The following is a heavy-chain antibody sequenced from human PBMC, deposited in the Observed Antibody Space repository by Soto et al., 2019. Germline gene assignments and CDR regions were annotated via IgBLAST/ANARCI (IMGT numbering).Heavy chain of an antibody. D-gene: IGHD1-26*01. J-gene: IGHJ4*02. CDR2: IKNDGSTT. Sequence: GGPLRLSYVASGFTFISYAMHWVRQAPGKGLVWVSRIKNDGSTTSYVDSVKGRFTMSRDNAKNTLYLQMNSLRAEDTAVYYCASGRTDSRCYFDYWGKGTLVTVSS. CDR3: ASGRTDSRCYFDY. CDR1: GFTFISYA. V-gene: IGHV3-74*01.